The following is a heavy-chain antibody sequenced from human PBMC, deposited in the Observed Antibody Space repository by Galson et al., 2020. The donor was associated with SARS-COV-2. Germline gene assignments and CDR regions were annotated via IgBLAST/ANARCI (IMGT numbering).Heavy chain of an antibody. J-gene: IGHJ6*02. D-gene: IGHD4-17*01. CDR1: DAPMSSNY. V-gene: IGHV4-59*01. CDR2: IPYSGST. Sequence: ETSETLSLTCSVSDAPMSSNYWSWIRQPPGKGLEWIGYIPYSGSTSYNHPLRSRVTISVDLSKNQLSLKVTSVTAADTAVYYCARDPAPLYGDNYYYGMDVWGRGTTVTVSS. CDR3: ARDPAPLYGDNYYYGMDV.